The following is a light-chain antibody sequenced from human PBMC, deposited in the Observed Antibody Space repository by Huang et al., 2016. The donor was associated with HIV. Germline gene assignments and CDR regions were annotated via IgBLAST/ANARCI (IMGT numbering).Light chain of an antibody. CDR2: GTS. J-gene: IGKJ5*01. CDR1: QSVNTN. Sequence: EIILTQSPATLSVSPGDRATLSCRASQSVNTNLAWYQQKPGQTPRLLIYGTSTRATGVPARFSGGGCGTEFTLTISSLQSEDFAVYYCQQYNNWPPEVTFGQGTRLEIK. CDR3: QQYNNWPPEVT. V-gene: IGKV3-15*01.